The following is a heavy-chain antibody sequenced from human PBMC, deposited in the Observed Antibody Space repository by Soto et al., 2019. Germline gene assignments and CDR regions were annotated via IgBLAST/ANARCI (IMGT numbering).Heavy chain of an antibody. CDR2: ISYDGSNK. CDR1: GLTFSSYG. D-gene: IGHD3-3*01. J-gene: IGHJ4*02. CDR3: AKARWYYDFWSGPDY. Sequence: GGSLRLSCAASGLTFSSYGMHWVRQAPGKGLEWVAVISYDGSNKYYADSVKGRFTISRDNSKNTLYLQMNSLRAEDTAVYYCAKARWYYDFWSGPDYWGQGTLVTVSS. V-gene: IGHV3-30*18.